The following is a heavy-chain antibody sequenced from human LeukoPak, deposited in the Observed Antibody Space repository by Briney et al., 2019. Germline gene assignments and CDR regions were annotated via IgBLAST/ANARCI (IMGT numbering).Heavy chain of an antibody. CDR1: GFTFSSYA. Sequence: GGSLGLSCAASGFTFSSYAMHWVRQAPGKGLEWVAVISYDGSNKYYADSVKGRFTISRDNSKNTLYLQMNSLRAEDTAVYYCARVGVTAMAIDYWGQGTLVTVSS. D-gene: IGHD5-18*01. V-gene: IGHV3-30-3*01. CDR3: ARVGVTAMAIDY. CDR2: ISYDGSNK. J-gene: IGHJ4*02.